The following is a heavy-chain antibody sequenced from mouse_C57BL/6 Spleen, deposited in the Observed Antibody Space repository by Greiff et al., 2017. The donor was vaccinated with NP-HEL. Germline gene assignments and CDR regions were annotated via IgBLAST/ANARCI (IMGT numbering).Heavy chain of an antibody. CDR2: INPYNGGT. Sequence: EVQLQQSGPVLVKPGASVKMSCKASGYTFTDYYMNWVKQSHGKSLEWIGVINPYNGGTSYNQKFKGKATLTVDKSSSTAYMELNSLTSEDSAVYYCARSDDYQFDYWGQGTTLTVSS. J-gene: IGHJ2*01. D-gene: IGHD2-4*01. CDR1: GYTFTDYY. V-gene: IGHV1-19*01. CDR3: ARSDDYQFDY.